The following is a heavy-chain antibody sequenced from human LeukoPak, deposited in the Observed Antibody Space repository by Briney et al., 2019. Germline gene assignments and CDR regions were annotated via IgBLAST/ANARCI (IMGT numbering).Heavy chain of an antibody. CDR2: IIPIFGTA. Sequence: SVKVSCKASGGTFSSYAISWVRQAPGQGLEWMGGIIPIFGTANYAQKFQGRVTITADESTSTAYMELSSLRSEDTTVYYCARKGPNGNSSGWYYYYYGMDVWGQGTTVTVSS. CDR1: GGTFSSYA. CDR3: ARKGPNGNSSGWYYYYYGMDV. J-gene: IGHJ6*02. V-gene: IGHV1-69*13. D-gene: IGHD6-19*01.